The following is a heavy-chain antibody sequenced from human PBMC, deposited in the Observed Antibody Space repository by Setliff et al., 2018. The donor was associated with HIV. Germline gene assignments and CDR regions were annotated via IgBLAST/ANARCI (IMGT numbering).Heavy chain of an antibody. Sequence: PSETLSLTCTVSGGSISSGSYYWNWIRQPAGKGLEWIGHIYSSGSTNYNPSLKSRVTISVDTSKNQFSLKLSSVTAADTAVYYCASADCGGDCYSQTRKFYYWGQGTLVTVSS. J-gene: IGHJ4*02. D-gene: IGHD2-21*02. CDR2: IYSSGST. V-gene: IGHV4-61*09. CDR1: GGSISSGSYY. CDR3: ASADCGGDCYSQTRKFYY.